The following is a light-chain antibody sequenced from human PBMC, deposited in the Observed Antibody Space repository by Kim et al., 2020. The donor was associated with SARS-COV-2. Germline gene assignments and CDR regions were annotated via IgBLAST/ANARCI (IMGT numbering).Light chain of an antibody. J-gene: IGLJ2*01. V-gene: IGLV3-21*04. CDR1: NIGSKS. CDR2: YDN. Sequence: SYELTQPPSVSVAPGKTARITCGGNNIGSKSVHWYQQKPGQAPVLVIYYDNDRPSGIPERFSGSNSGNTATLTISRVQAGDEADYYCQAWDSSSDHVVFG. CDR3: QAWDSSSDHVV.